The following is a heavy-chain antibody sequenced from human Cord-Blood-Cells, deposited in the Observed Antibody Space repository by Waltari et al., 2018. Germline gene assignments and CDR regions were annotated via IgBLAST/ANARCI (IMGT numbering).Heavy chain of an antibody. CDR2: ISGSGGST. V-gene: IGHV3-23*01. J-gene: IGHJ4*02. Sequence: QAPGKGLEWVSAISGSGGSTYYADSVKGRFTISRDNSKNTLYLQMNSLRAEDTAVYYCAKGYYDFWSGYYFDYWGQGTLVTVSS. CDR3: AKGYYDFWSGYYFDY. D-gene: IGHD3-3*01.